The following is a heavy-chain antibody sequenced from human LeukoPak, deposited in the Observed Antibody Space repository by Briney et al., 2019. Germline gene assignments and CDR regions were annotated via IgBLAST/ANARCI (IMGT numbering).Heavy chain of an antibody. CDR1: GFTFSSYS. CDR2: ISSSSSYI. V-gene: IGHV3-21*01. CDR3: ARVSMLFSYYYYMDV. D-gene: IGHD3-10*02. Sequence: SGGSLRLSCAASGFTFSSYSMNWVRQAPGKGLEWVSSISSSSSYIYYADSVKGRFTISRDNAKNSLYLQMNSLRAEDTAVYYCARVSMLFSYYYYMDVCGKGTTVTVSS. J-gene: IGHJ6*03.